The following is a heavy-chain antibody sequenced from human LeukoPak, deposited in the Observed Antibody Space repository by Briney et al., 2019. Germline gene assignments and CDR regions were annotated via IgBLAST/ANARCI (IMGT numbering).Heavy chain of an antibody. CDR2: ISTSSSYI. J-gene: IGHJ6*03. CDR3: ARDGATFSGYDWYYYMDV. CDR1: GFTVSSNS. Sequence: GGSLRLSCTVSGFTVSSNSMSWVRQAPGKGLEWVSSISTSSSYIYYADSVKGRFTISRDNAKNSLYLQMNSLRAEDTAVYYCARDGATFSGYDWYYYMDVWGKGTTVTVSS. V-gene: IGHV3-21*01. D-gene: IGHD5-12*01.